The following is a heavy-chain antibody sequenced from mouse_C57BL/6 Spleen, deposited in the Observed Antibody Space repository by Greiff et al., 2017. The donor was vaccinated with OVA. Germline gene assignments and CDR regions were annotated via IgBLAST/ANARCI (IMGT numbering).Heavy chain of an antibody. CDR2: VNPNNGGT. CDR3: ARGITTVAYAMDY. J-gene: IGHJ4*01. CDR1: GYTFTDYY. D-gene: IGHD1-1*01. V-gene: IGHV1-26*01. Sequence: VQLQQSGPELVKPGASVKISCKASGYTFTDYYMNWVKQSHGKSLEWIGDVNPNNGGTSYNQKFKGKATLTVDKSSSTAYMELRSLTSEDSAVYYCARGITTVAYAMDYWGQGTSVTVSS.